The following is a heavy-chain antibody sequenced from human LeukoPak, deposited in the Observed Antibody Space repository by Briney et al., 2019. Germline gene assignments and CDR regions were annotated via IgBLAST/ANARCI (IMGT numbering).Heavy chain of an antibody. CDR3: ARRIAARPRGYWFDP. J-gene: IGHJ5*02. V-gene: IGHV4-34*01. CDR2: INHSGST. CDR1: GGSSSGYY. Sequence: ASETLSLTCAVYGGSSSGYYWSWIRQPPGKGLEWIGEINHSGSTNYNPSLKSRVTISVDTSKNQFSLKVSSVTAADTAVYYCARRIAARPRGYWFDPWGQGTLVTVSS. D-gene: IGHD6-6*01.